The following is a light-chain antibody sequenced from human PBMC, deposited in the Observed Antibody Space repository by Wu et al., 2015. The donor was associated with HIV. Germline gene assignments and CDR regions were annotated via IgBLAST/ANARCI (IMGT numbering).Light chain of an antibody. CDR3: QQYNSYPYT. CDR2: WAS. J-gene: IGKJ2*01. Sequence: DIQMTQSPSTLSASVGERVTITCRASESLSSRLARYQQKPGKAPQLLIYWASTLESGAPSRFSGSGSGTEFTLTITSLQPDDFATYYCQQYNSYPYTFGQGTNLEIK. V-gene: IGKV1-5*03. CDR1: ESLSSR.